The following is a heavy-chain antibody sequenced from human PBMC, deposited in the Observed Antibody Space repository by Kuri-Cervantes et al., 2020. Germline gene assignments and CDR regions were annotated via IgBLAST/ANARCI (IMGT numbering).Heavy chain of an antibody. V-gene: IGHV4-39*07. Sequence: GSLRLSCTVSGGSISSSSYYWGWIRQPPGKGLEWIGSIYYSGSTYYNPSLKSRVTISVDTSKNQFSLKLSSVTAADTAVYYCARAAWQWLVDVLGYWGQGTLVTVSS. CDR2: IYYSGST. CDR1: GGSISSSSYY. CDR3: ARAAWQWLVDVLGY. D-gene: IGHD6-19*01. J-gene: IGHJ4*02.